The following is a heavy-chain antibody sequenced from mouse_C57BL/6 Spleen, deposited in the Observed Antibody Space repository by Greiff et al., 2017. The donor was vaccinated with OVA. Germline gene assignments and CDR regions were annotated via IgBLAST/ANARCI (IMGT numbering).Heavy chain of an antibody. CDR2: IDPSDSYT. D-gene: IGHD1-1*01. J-gene: IGHJ4*01. V-gene: IGHV1-50*01. CDR3: ARSGYYYDAMDY. Sequence: VQLQQPGAELVKPGASVKLSCKASGYTFTSYWMQWVKQRPGQGLEWIGEIDPSDSYTNYNQKFKGKATLTVDTSSSTAYMQLSSLTSEDSAVYYCARSGYYYDAMDYWGQGTSVTVSS. CDR1: GYTFTSYW.